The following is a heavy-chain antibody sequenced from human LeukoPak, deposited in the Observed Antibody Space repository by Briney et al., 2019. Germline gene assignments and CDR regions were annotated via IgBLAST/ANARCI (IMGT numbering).Heavy chain of an antibody. CDR2: IHSGST. Sequence: SSETLSLTCTVSGGSIIGYSWSWIRQPPGKGLEWIGYIHSGSTNSNPSLQSRVTISADTSRNQFSLKLSSVTAADTAVYYCARYYCSPTTCYYFDYWGQGTLVTVSS. J-gene: IGHJ4*02. CDR1: GGSIIGYS. V-gene: IGHV4-59*08. CDR3: ARYYCSPTTCYYFDY. D-gene: IGHD2-2*01.